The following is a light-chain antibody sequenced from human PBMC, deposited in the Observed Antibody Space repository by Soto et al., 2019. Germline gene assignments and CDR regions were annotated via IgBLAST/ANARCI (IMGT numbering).Light chain of an antibody. V-gene: IGLV2-14*01. Sequence: QSALTQPASVSGSPGQSITISCTGTSSDVGGYNYVSWYQQHPGKAPKLMIYEVSNRPSGVSNRFSGSKSGNTASLTISGLQAEDEADYYCLSYASSHTLVFGGGTKLTVL. J-gene: IGLJ2*01. CDR2: EVS. CDR1: SSDVGGYNY. CDR3: LSYASSHTLV.